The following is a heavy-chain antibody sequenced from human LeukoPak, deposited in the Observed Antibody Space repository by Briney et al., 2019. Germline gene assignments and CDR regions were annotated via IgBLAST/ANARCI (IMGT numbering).Heavy chain of an antibody. D-gene: IGHD3-10*01. CDR1: GFTFSSYA. V-gene: IGHV3-23*01. Sequence: PGGSLRLSCAASGFTFSSYAMSWVRQAPGKGLEWVSLINDSGGNTYYADSVKGRFTISRDNSQNTLFLQMSSLRAEDTAVYYCATTSAGIRGGYFDYWGQGTLVTVSS. J-gene: IGHJ4*02. CDR3: ATTSAGIRGGYFDY. CDR2: INDSGGNT.